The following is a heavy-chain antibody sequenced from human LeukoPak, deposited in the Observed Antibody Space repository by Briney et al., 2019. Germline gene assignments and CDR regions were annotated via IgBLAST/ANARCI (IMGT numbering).Heavy chain of an antibody. J-gene: IGHJ6*03. D-gene: IGHD1/OR15-1a*01. CDR3: ARGVDGRTPLLPSYYMDV. CDR1: GGSFSGYY. CDR2: INHSGST. Sequence: SETLSLTCAVYGGSFSGYYWSWIRQPPGKGLEWIGEINHSGSTNYNPSLKSRVTISVDTSKNQFSLKLSSVTAADTAVYYCARGVDGRTPLLPSYYMDVWGKGTTVTVSS. V-gene: IGHV4-34*01.